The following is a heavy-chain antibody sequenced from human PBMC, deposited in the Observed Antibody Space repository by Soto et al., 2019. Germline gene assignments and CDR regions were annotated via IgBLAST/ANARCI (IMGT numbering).Heavy chain of an antibody. V-gene: IGHV1-18*01. CDR2: ISPYNDNK. Sequence: EASVKVSCKASGYTFNIYGISWVRQAPGQGLEWMGWISPYNDNKKYAQNFQGRVTMTTDTSTSTAYMELTSLRSDDTAVYYCARGAECRGYCLKKFTWLDPWGQGTLVTVSS. CDR1: GYTFNIYG. J-gene: IGHJ5*02. CDR3: ARGAECRGYCLKKFTWLDP. D-gene: IGHD2-15*01.